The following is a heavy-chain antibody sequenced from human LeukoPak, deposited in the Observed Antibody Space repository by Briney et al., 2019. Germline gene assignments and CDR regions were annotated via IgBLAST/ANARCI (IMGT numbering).Heavy chain of an antibody. D-gene: IGHD6-6*01. Sequence: SETLSLTCTVSGGSISSYYWSWIRQPPGKGLEWIGEVNHSGSTNYNPSLKSRVTISVDTSKNQFSLKLSSVTAADTAVYYCARGRKNYSSSSGRFVYWGQGTLVTVSS. CDR3: ARGRKNYSSSSGRFVY. CDR2: VNHSGST. J-gene: IGHJ4*02. V-gene: IGHV4-34*01. CDR1: GGSISSYY.